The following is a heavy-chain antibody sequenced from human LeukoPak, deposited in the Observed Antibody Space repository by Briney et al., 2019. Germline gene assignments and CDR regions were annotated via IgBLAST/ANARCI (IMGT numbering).Heavy chain of an antibody. CDR3: ARSSDERFGEYSLNY. CDR1: GFTFSSYA. CDR2: IWYGGSNK. D-gene: IGHD3-10*01. J-gene: IGHJ4*02. Sequence: GGSLRLSCAASGFTFSSYAMSWVRQAPGKGLEWVAVIWYGGSNKYYADSVKGRFTISRDNSKNTLYLQMNSLRAEDTAVYYCARSSDERFGEYSLNYWGQGTLVTVSS. V-gene: IGHV3-33*08.